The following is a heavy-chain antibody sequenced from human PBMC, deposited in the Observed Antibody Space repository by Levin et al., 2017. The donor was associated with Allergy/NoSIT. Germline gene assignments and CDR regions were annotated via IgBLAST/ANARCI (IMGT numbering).Heavy chain of an antibody. V-gene: IGHV3-74*01. CDR3: ARGGCSSTSCLDN. D-gene: IGHD2-2*01. Sequence: GGSLRLSCAASGFTFSKFYMHWVRQAPGKGLVWVSRVISDGSITDYADSVKGRFTISRDNGRNTLYLQMNSLRAEGTAVYYCARGGCSSTSCLDNWGQGILVTVS. CDR2: VISDGSIT. CDR1: GFTFSKFY. J-gene: IGHJ4*02.